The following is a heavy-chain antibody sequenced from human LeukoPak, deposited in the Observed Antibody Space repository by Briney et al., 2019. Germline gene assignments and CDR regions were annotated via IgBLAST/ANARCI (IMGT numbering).Heavy chain of an antibody. J-gene: IGHJ4*02. D-gene: IGHD2-8*02. V-gene: IGHV3-49*04. CDR3: ARDRGTGTKGGGY. CDR2: IRSRTYGGTT. Sequence: GGSLRLSCTASGFTFGDYAMSWVRQAPGKGLEWVGFIRSRTYGGTTEYAASVKGRFTISRDDSKNIAYLQMISLKTEDTAVYYCARDRGTGTKGGGYWGQGTLVTVSS. CDR1: GFTFGDYA.